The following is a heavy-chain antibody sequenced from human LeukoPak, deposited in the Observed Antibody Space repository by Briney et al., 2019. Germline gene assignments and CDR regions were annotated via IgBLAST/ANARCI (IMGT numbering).Heavy chain of an antibody. CDR3: AKQYSSSSSDP. CDR2: ISGSGDKT. J-gene: IGHJ5*02. CDR1: GFTFSTSA. Sequence: GGSLRLSCAASGFTFSTSAMSWVRQAPGKGLEWVSGISGSGDKTYYAESVKGRFTISRDNSKTTLSLQMNSLRGEDTAIYYCAKQYSSSSSDPWGQGTLVTVSS. D-gene: IGHD6-6*01. V-gene: IGHV3-23*01.